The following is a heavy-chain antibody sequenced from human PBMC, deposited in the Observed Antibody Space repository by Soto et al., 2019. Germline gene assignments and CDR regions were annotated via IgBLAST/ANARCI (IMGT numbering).Heavy chain of an antibody. J-gene: IGHJ4*02. V-gene: IGHV2-5*02. D-gene: IGHD1-1*01. Sequence: SGPTLVNPTQTLTLTCTFSGFSLTTTEMGVGWIRQPPGKALEWLALIYWDDDKHYSPSLKSRLTITKDTSKNQVVLTMTNMDPVDTATYYCARSPVHPCGKYWGQGTLVTVSS. CDR3: ARSPVHPCGKY. CDR2: IYWDDDK. CDR1: GFSLTTTEMG.